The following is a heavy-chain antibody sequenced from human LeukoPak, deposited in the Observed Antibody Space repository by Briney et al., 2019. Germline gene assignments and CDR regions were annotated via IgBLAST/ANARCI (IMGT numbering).Heavy chain of an antibody. CDR2: INHSGSA. J-gene: IGHJ3*01. Sequence: PSETLSLTCAVYGGSFSGYYWNWIRQPPGKGLEWIGEINHSGSANYNPSLKSRVTMSVDTSKNQFSLKLSSVTAADTAVYYCARPSPPLVTWGQGTMVTVSS. CDR1: GGSFSGYY. CDR3: ARPSPPLVT. D-gene: IGHD2-15*01. V-gene: IGHV4-34*01.